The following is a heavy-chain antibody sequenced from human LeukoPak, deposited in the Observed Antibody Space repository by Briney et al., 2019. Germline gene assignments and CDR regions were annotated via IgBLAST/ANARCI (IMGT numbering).Heavy chain of an antibody. CDR1: GGTFSSYA. D-gene: IGHD2-2*03. CDR3: ARDRLGIVVVPAAGPFDP. CDR2: IIPIFGTA. V-gene: IGHV1-69*13. Sequence: ASVKVSCKASGGTFSSYAISWVRQAPGQGLEWMGGIIPIFGTANYAQKFQGRVTITADESTSTAYMELSSLRSEDTAVYYCARDRLGIVVVPAAGPFDPWGQGTLVTVSS. J-gene: IGHJ5*02.